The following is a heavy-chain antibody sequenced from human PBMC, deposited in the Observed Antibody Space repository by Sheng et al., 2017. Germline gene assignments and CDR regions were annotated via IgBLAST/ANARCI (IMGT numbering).Heavy chain of an antibody. D-gene: IGHD2-15*01. CDR3: AREALEVAAHDH. Sequence: QVHLVQSGAEVKPPGASVKVSCTASGYTFTGHYMHWVRQAPGQGLEWMGWIDPNRGGTTYAQEFQGRVSMTRDMSTSTVYLDLKSLRPDDAAVYYCAREALEVAAHDHWGQGTLVAVSS. CDR2: IDPNRGGT. CDR1: GYTFTGHY. J-gene: IGHJ4*02. V-gene: IGHV1-2*02.